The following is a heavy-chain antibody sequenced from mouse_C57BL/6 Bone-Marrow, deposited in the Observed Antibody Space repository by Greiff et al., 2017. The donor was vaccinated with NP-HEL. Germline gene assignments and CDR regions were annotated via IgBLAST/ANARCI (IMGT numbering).Heavy chain of an antibody. V-gene: IGHV5-2*01. J-gene: IGHJ4*01. D-gene: IGHD2-5*01. CDR3: ARPTIVTTRSYYYAMDY. CDR2: INSDGGST. Sequence: DVMLVESGGGLVQPGESLKLSCESNEYEFPSHDMSWVRKTPEKRLELVAAINSDGGSTYYPDTMERRFIISRDNTKKTLYLQMSSLRSEDTALYYCARPTIVTTRSYYYAMDYWGQGTSVTVSS. CDR1: EYEFPSHD.